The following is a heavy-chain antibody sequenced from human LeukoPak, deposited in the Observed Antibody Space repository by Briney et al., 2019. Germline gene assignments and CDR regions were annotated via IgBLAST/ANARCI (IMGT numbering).Heavy chain of an antibody. D-gene: IGHD3-22*01. CDR3: ARNNYYDSSGYLADY. Sequence: GRSLRLSCAASGFTFSSYAMHWVRQAPGKGLEWVAVISYDGSNKYYADSVKGRFTISRDNSKNTLYLQMNSLRAEGTAVYYCARNNYYDSSGYLADYWGQGTLVTVSS. CDR2: ISYDGSNK. V-gene: IGHV3-30*04. J-gene: IGHJ4*02. CDR1: GFTFSSYA.